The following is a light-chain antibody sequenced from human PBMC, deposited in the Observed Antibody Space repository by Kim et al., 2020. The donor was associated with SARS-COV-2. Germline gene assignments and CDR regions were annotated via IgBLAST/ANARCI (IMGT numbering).Light chain of an antibody. CDR2: GTS. V-gene: IGKV3-20*01. CDR1: QRGISSS. CDR3: QKYGSSPPVT. Sequence: EIVLTQSPGTLSLFPGERATLSCRASQRGISSSLAWYQQKPGQAPRLLIYGTSSRATGIPDRFSGGGSGTEFTLTISRLEPEDFAVYYCQKYGSSPPVTFGQGTKLEI. J-gene: IGKJ2*01.